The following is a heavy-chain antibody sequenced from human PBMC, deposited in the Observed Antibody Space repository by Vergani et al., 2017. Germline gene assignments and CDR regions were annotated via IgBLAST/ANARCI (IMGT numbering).Heavy chain of an antibody. CDR2: IKSKTDGGTT. CDR1: GFTFSNAW. J-gene: IGHJ5*02. V-gene: IGHV3-15*01. D-gene: IGHD6-13*01. Sequence: EVQLVESGGGLVKPGGSLRLSCAASGFTFSNAWMSWVRQAPGKGLEWVGRIKSKTDGGTTDYAAPVKGRFTISRDDSKNTLYLQMNSLKTEDTAVYYCTTLYSSSWSRYWFDPWGQGTLVTVSS. CDR3: TTLYSSSWSRYWFDP.